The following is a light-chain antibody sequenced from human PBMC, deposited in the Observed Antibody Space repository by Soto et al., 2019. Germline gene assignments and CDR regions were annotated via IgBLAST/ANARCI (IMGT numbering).Light chain of an antibody. J-gene: IGKJ1*01. V-gene: IGKV1-5*01. CDR2: DAS. CDR3: QHYNNWPPWT. Sequence: GDRVTITCRVSQTVSTWMAWYQQKPGKAPKLLVYDASTLQSGVASRFSGSGSGTEFTLTISSLQSEDFAVYYCQHYNNWPPWTVGQGTKGDSK. CDR1: QTVSTW.